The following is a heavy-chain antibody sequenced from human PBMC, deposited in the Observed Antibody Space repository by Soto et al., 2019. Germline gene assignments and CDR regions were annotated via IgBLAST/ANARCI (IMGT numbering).Heavy chain of an antibody. CDR1: GYTFTSYR. J-gene: IGHJ6*02. CDR3: ARATLLGYCSGGSCYSDYYYGMDV. CDR2: ISAYNGNT. Sequence: QVQLVQSGAEVKKPGASVKVSCKASGYTFTSYRISWVRQAPGQGLEWMGWISAYNGNTNYAQKLQGRVTMTTDTSTSTAYMELRSLRSDDTAVYYCARATLLGYCSGGSCYSDYYYGMDVWGQGTTVTVSS. D-gene: IGHD2-15*01. V-gene: IGHV1-18*01.